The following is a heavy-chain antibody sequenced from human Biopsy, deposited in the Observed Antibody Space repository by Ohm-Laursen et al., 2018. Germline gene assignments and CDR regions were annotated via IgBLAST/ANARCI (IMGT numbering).Heavy chain of an antibody. D-gene: IGHD1-26*01. CDR3: ARHAPSYSGSYWRYFDL. V-gene: IGHV4-59*08. J-gene: IGHJ2*01. Sequence: TLSLTCTVSAGTISSYYWSWIRQPPGKGLEWIGYIYYTGSTNYNPSLKSHVTISVDTSMNPLSLRLTSVTAADTAVYYCARHAPSYSGSYWRYFDLWGRGTLVTVSS. CDR2: IYYTGST. CDR1: AGTISSYY.